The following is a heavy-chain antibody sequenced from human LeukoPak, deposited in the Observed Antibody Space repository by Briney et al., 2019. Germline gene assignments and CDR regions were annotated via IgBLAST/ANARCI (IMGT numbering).Heavy chain of an antibody. D-gene: IGHD3-22*01. J-gene: IGHJ6*02. V-gene: IGHV4-39*01. Sequence: SETLSLTCTVSGDSFTSTDDFWGWIRQPPGKGLEWIGSINYSGKTYYNPSLKSRVIISVDTSKNQVSLRLSSVTAADAAVYYCARSSYSSGRYGGLDVWGQGTTVTVSS. CDR2: INYSGKT. CDR3: ARSSYSSGRYGGLDV. CDR1: GDSFTSTDDF.